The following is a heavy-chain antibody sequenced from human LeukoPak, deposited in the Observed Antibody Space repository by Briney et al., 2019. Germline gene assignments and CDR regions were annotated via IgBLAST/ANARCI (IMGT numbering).Heavy chain of an antibody. D-gene: IGHD6-19*01. CDR2: IRSDGSNI. CDR3: AKAQWLVLLPNY. J-gene: IGHJ4*02. V-gene: IGHV3-30*02. Sequence: GGSLRLSCAASGFTFSSYGMHWVRQAPGKGLEWVAFIRSDGSNIYYADFVKGRFTISRDNSQNTLYLQMNSLRAEDTAVYYCAKAQWLVLLPNYWGQGTLVTVSS. CDR1: GFTFSSYG.